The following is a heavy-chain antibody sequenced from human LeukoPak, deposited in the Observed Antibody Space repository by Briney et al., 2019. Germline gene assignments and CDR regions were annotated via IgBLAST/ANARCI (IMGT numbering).Heavy chain of an antibody. CDR2: IKQDGSEK. CDR1: GFTFSSYW. J-gene: IGHJ6*03. V-gene: IGHV3-7*01. D-gene: IGHD3/OR15-3a*01. CDR3: ARALSWTTYSYYYMDV. Sequence: GGSLRLSCAASGFTFSSYWMSWVRQAPGKGLEWVANIKQDGSEKYYVDSVKGRFTISRDNAKNSLYLQMNSLRAEDTAVYYCARALSWTTYSYYYMDVWGKGTTVTVSS.